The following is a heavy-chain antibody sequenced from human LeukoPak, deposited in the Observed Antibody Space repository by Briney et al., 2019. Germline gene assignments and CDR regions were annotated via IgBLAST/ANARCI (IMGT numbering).Heavy chain of an antibody. Sequence: GASLRLSCAASGFTFSNYAMSWVRQAPGKGLEGVSAILGSGGSTYYADSGKGRFTVSRDNSKSPLYLQMNSLRAEDTALYYCAKWGDYDVLTGYYVPDYWGQGTLVTVSS. J-gene: IGHJ4*02. CDR2: ILGSGGST. CDR3: AKWGDYDVLTGYYVPDY. V-gene: IGHV3-23*01. D-gene: IGHD3-9*01. CDR1: GFTFSNYA.